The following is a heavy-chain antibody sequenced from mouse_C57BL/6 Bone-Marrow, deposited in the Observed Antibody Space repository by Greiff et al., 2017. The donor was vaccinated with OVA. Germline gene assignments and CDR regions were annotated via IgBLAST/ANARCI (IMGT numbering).Heavy chain of an antibody. J-gene: IGHJ1*03. CDR3: ARDPYGNYWYCDV. CDR1: GYSITSGYY. D-gene: IGHD2-1*01. Sequence: ESGPGLVKPSQSLSLTCSVTGYSITSGYYWNWIRQFPGNKLEWMGYISYDGSNNYNPSLKNRISITRDTSKNQFFLKLNTVTTEDAATYDCARDPYGNYWYCDVWGTGTTVTVSS. V-gene: IGHV3-6*01. CDR2: ISYDGSN.